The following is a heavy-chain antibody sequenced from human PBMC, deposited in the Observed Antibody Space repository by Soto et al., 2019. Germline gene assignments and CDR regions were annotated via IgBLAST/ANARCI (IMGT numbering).Heavy chain of an antibody. D-gene: IGHD6-13*01. CDR2: IYSGGST. J-gene: IGHJ4*02. CDR3: ARDQPLVETAFDY. V-gene: IGHV3-53*01. CDR1: GFSVSTNY. Sequence: PWGSLRLSCAASGFSVSTNYMNWVRQAPGKGLAWVSIIYSGGSTFYADSVKGRFTISRDNSKNTLYLQMNSLRAEDTAVYYCARDQPLVETAFDYWGQGIPVTVSS.